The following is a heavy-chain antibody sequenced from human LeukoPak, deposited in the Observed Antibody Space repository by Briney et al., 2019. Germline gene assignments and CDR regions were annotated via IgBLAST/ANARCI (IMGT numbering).Heavy chain of an antibody. CDR2: SNHSGGT. Sequence: SETLSLTCAVCGGSFSGYYWRWIRRPPGEGLEWIGESNHSGGTNYNPSLKRRVTISVDTSKNQFSLKLSSVTAADTAVYYCARGRRRPAAAGTIINYWGQGTLVTVSS. CDR3: ARGRRRPAAAGTIINY. V-gene: IGHV4-34*01. D-gene: IGHD6-13*01. CDR1: GGSFSGYY. J-gene: IGHJ4*02.